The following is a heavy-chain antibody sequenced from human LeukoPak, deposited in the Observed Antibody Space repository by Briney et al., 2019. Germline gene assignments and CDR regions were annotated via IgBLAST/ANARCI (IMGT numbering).Heavy chain of an antibody. V-gene: IGHV1-69*05. CDR1: GGTFSSYA. D-gene: IGHD5-18*01. CDR3: ARSPGAMATISYYYYYYMDV. J-gene: IGHJ6*03. Sequence: SVKVSCKASGGTFSSYAISWVRQAPGQGLEWMGRIIPIFGTANYAQKFQGRVTITTDESTSTAYMELSSLRSEDTAVYDCARSPGAMATISYYYYYYMDVWGKGTTVTVSS. CDR2: IIPIFGTA.